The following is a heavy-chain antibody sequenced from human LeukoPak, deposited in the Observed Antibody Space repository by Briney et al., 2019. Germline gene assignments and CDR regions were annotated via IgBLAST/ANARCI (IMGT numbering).Heavy chain of an antibody. CDR3: ATVQVVTLDYYYYGMDV. Sequence: ASVKVSCKVSGCTLTELSMHWVRQAPGKGLEWMGGFDPEDGETIYAQKFQGRVTMTEDTSTDTAYMELSSLRSEDTAVYYCATVQVVTLDYYYYGMDVWGQGTTVTVSS. CDR2: FDPEDGET. J-gene: IGHJ6*02. CDR1: GCTLTELS. D-gene: IGHD2-21*02. V-gene: IGHV1-24*01.